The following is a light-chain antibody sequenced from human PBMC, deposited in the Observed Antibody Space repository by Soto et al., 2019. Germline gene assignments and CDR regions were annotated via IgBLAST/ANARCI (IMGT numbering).Light chain of an antibody. J-gene: IGKJ1*01. CDR3: QQYYSPLWT. V-gene: IGKV4-1*01. CDR2: WSS. Sequence: DIVMTQSPDSLAVSLGERATINCKASQSVAYTSNKKTYVAWYQQKAGQPPKLLLYWSSTRASGVPDRFSGSGSGTDFTLPISSLQAEDVAVYYCQQYYSPLWTFGHGTKVQIK. CDR1: QSVAYTSNKKTY.